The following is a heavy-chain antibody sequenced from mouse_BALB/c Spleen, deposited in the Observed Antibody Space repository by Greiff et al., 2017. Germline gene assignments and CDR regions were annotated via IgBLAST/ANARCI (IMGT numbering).Heavy chain of an antibody. Sequence: EVKVEESGGGLVQPGGSMKLSCVASGFTFSNYWMYWVRQSPEKGLEWVAEIRLKSNNYATHYAESVKGRFTISRDDSKSSVYLQMNNLRAEDTGIYYCTRQGKGYAMDYWGQGTSVTVSS. V-gene: IGHV6-6*02. CDR1: GFTFSNYW. CDR3: TRQGKGYAMDY. J-gene: IGHJ4*01. CDR2: IRLKSNNYAT.